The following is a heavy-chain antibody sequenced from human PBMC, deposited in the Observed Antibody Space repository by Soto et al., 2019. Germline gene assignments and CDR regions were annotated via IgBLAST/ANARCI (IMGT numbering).Heavy chain of an antibody. CDR2: IDPSDSYT. V-gene: IGHV5-10-1*01. Sequence: GESLRISCKGCGYSFTSYWISWVRQMPGKGLEWMGRIDPSDSYTNYSPSFQGHVTISADKSIGTAYLQWSSLKASDTAMYYCARHPYNWNYAYYYYGMDVWGQGTTVTASS. J-gene: IGHJ6*02. CDR1: GYSFTSYW. D-gene: IGHD1-7*01. CDR3: ARHPYNWNYAYYYYGMDV.